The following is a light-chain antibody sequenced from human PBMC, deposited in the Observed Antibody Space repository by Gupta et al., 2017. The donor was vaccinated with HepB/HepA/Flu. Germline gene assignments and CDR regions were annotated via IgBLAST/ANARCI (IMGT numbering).Light chain of an antibody. CDR3: QQSYSTPLT. CDR1: QSISSY. CDR2: AAS. J-gene: IGKJ3*01. Sequence: DIQMTQSPSSLSASVGDRVTITCRASQSISSYLNWYQQKPGKAPKLLIYAASSLQSGVPSTFRGSGSGTDFTLTIRSLQPEDFATYYFQQSYSTPLTFGPGTKLDLK. V-gene: IGKV1-39*01.